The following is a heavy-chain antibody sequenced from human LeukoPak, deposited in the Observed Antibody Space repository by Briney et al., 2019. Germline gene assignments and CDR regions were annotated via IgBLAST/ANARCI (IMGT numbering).Heavy chain of an antibody. Sequence: SETLSLTCTVSGGSISSYYWSWIRQPPGKGLEWIGYIYYSGSTNYNPSLKSRVTISEDTSKNQFSLKLSSVTAADTAVYYCARANQRLDYYYYMDVWGKGTTVTVSS. J-gene: IGHJ6*03. CDR1: GGSISSYY. V-gene: IGHV4-59*08. CDR2: IYYSGST. CDR3: ARANQRLDYYYYMDV. D-gene: IGHD2-2*01.